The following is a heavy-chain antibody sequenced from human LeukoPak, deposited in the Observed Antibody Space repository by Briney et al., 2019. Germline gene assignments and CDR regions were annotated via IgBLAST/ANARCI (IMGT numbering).Heavy chain of an antibody. CDR2: ISGSGDNT. V-gene: IGHV3-23*01. D-gene: IGHD6-19*01. Sequence: GGSLRLSCAAAGFSFSSYAMSGVGEAPGKGLEWVSSISGSGDNTYYAESVKGRFTISRDNSKNTLFLQMNSLRAEDTAVFYCAKRSGYTTGWFFDFWGQGTLVTVSS. CDR1: GFSFSSYA. CDR3: AKRSGYTTGWFFDF. J-gene: IGHJ4*02.